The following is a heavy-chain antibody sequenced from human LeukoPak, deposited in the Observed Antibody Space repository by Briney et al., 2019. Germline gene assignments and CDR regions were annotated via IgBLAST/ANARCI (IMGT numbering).Heavy chain of an antibody. V-gene: IGHV3-53*01. D-gene: IGHD7-27*01. CDR3: AKMGELGTDFDY. Sequence: PGRSLRLSCAASGFTVSSNYMSWVRQAPGKGLEWVSVIYSGGSTYYADSVKGRFTISRDNSKNTLYLQMNSLRAVDTAMYYCAKMGELGTDFDYWGQGTQVTVSS. CDR2: IYSGGST. CDR1: GFTVSSNY. J-gene: IGHJ4*02.